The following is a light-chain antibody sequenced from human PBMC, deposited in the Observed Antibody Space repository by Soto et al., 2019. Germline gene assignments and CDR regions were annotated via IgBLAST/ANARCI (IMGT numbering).Light chain of an antibody. Sequence: EIVLTQSPGTLSLSPGERATLSCRASQSVSSSYLAWYQQNPGQAPRLLIYGESSRATDIPDRFSGSGPGTDLTLTISRLEPEDLALYYFQQYGSSRWTFGQGTKGEIK. CDR2: GES. CDR1: QSVSSSY. V-gene: IGKV3-20*01. CDR3: QQYGSSRWT. J-gene: IGKJ1*01.